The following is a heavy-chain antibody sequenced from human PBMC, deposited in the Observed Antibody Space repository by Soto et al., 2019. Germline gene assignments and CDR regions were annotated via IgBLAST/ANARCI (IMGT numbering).Heavy chain of an antibody. V-gene: IGHV3-21*01. D-gene: IGHD2-2*01. CDR3: ARDGDEGGLIVVVPAAIDGFFDY. CDR2: ISSSSSYI. J-gene: IGHJ4*02. Sequence: VGSLRLSCAASGFTFSSYSMNWVRQAPGNGLEWVSSISSSSSYIYYADSVKGRFTISRDNAKNSLYLQMNSLRAEDTAVYYCARDGDEGGLIVVVPAAIDGFFDYWGQGTLVTVSS. CDR1: GFTFSSYS.